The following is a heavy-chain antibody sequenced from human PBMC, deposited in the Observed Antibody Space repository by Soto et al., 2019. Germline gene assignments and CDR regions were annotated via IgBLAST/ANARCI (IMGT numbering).Heavy chain of an antibody. J-gene: IGHJ4*02. CDR3: AKDRVGGTFYTPLAF. V-gene: IGHV3-30*02. CDR1: GFHFDNYC. CDR2: IRYDGSFQ. Sequence: PGGSLRRSCQASGFHFDNYCMPWVRQATGKGLEWVAFIRYDGSFQYDAAFVKGRFTISRDNSKHTLSLHLNNLTPEDPAVYHCAKDRVGGTFYTPLAFWGQGTLVTVSS. D-gene: IGHD1-7*01.